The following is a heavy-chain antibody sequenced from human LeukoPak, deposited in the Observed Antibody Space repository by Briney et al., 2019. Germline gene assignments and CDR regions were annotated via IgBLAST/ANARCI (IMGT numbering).Heavy chain of an antibody. CDR2: ITPILGIA. D-gene: IGHD2-2*02. Sequence: SVKVSCKASGGTFSSYTISWVRQAPGQGLEWMGRITPILGIANYAQKFQGRVTITADKSTSTAYMELSSLRSEDTAVYYCARDSNIVVVPAAIRDGSVGGERYDYWGQGTLVTVSS. J-gene: IGHJ4*02. V-gene: IGHV1-69*04. CDR1: GGTFSSYT. CDR3: ARDSNIVVVPAAIRDGSVGGERYDY.